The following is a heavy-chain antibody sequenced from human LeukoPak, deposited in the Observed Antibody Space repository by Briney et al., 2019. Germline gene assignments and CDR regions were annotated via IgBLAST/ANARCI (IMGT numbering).Heavy chain of an antibody. J-gene: IGHJ6*03. Sequence: KPSETLSLTCSVSGGSISSYYWSWMRQPPGKGLEWIGYIYYSGSTNYNPSLKSRVTISVDTSKNQFSLKLSSVTAADTAVYYCARFMGYYYMDVWGKGTTVTISS. V-gene: IGHV4-59*08. CDR1: GGSISSYY. CDR2: IYYSGST. D-gene: IGHD3-10*01. CDR3: ARFMGYYYMDV.